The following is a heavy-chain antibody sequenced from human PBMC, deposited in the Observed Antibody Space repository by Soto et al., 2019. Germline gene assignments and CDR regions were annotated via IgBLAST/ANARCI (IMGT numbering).Heavy chain of an antibody. J-gene: IGHJ1*01. CDR3: ARGEGGFQY. CDR1: GASFRGYF. CDR2: VNHSGST. V-gene: IGHV4-34*02. Sequence: QVQLQQWGAGLLKPSETLSLTCAVYGASFRGYFWSWIRQPPGKGLEWIGEVNHSGSTKYNPSLKSRVTISADTSNDQFSLKLNSMTDADKAVYYCARGEGGFQYWGQGGLVTVSS.